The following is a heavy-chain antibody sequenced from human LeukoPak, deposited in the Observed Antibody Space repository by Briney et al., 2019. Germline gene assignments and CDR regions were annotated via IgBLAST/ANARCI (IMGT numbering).Heavy chain of an antibody. Sequence: GESLKISCKGSGYSFTSYWIGWVRQMPGKGLEWMGIIYPGDSDTRYSPSFQGQVTISADKSISTAYLQWSSLKASDTAMYYSARLEGSGSYYTVPGIDYWGQGTLVTVSS. D-gene: IGHD3-10*01. V-gene: IGHV5-51*01. CDR1: GYSFTSYW. CDR2: IYPGDSDT. CDR3: ARLEGSGSYYTVPGIDY. J-gene: IGHJ4*02.